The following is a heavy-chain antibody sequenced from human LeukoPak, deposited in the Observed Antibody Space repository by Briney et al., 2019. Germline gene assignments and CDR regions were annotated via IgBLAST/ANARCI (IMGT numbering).Heavy chain of an antibody. Sequence: PSETLSLTCTVSGGSISSGGYYWSWIRQHPGKGLEWIGYIYYSGSTYYNPSLKSRVTISVDTSKNQFSLKLSSVTAADTAVYYCAAVAAPFDAFDIWGQGTMVTVSS. J-gene: IGHJ3*02. V-gene: IGHV4-31*03. CDR2: IYYSGST. CDR3: AAVAAPFDAFDI. D-gene: IGHD6-6*01. CDR1: GGSISSGGYY.